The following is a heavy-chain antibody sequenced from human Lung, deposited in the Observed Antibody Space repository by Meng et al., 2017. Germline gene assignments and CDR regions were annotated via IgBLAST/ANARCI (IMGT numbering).Heavy chain of an antibody. CDR3: ARGPTTLAHDFDY. J-gene: IGHJ4*02. CDR2: INHSGST. D-gene: IGHD4-11*01. Sequence: QRELQPGASGLLTPSGTLSLTCVVSGGSFSYYYWSWIRQPPGKGLEWIGEINHSGSTNYNPSLESRATISVDTSQNNLSLKLSSVTAADSAVYYCARGPTTLAHDFDYWGQGTLVTVSS. CDR1: GGSFSYYY. V-gene: IGHV4-34*01.